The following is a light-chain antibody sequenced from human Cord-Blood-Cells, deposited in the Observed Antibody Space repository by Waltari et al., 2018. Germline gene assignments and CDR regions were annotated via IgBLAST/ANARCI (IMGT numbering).Light chain of an antibody. CDR3: QQYGSSPRT. CDR1: QSVSSSY. CDR2: GAS. V-gene: IGKV3-20*01. J-gene: IGKJ1*01. Sequence: EIVLTQSPGTLSLSPGERDTLSCRASQSVSSSYLAWYQQKPGQAPRLLIYGASSRATGIPDRFSGSGSGTDFTLTISRLEPEDCAVYYCQQYGSSPRTFGQGTKVEIK.